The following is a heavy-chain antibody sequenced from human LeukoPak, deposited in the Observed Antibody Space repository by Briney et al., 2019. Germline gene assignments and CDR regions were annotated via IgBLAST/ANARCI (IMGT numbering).Heavy chain of an antibody. J-gene: IGHJ4*02. Sequence: PGGSLRLSCAASGFTFDDYAMHWVRQAPGKGLEWVSGISWNSGSIGYADSVKGRFTISRDNAKNSLYLQMNSLRAEVTALYYCANDYYDSSGYLDYWGQGTLVTVSS. V-gene: IGHV3-9*01. D-gene: IGHD3-22*01. CDR2: ISWNSGSI. CDR3: ANDYYDSSGYLDY. CDR1: GFTFDDYA.